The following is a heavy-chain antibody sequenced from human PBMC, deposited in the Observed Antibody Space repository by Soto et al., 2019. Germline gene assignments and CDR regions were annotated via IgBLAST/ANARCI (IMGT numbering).Heavy chain of an antibody. CDR1: GGSFSGYY. CDR2: INHSGST. Sequence: PSETLSLTCAVYGGSFSGYYWSWIRQPPGKGLEWIGEINHSGSTNYNPSLKSRVTISVDTSKNQFSLKLSSVTAAVTAVYYCATTLRDGYNWALDYWGQGTLVTDSS. D-gene: IGHD5-12*01. J-gene: IGHJ4*02. V-gene: IGHV4-34*01. CDR3: ATTLRDGYNWALDY.